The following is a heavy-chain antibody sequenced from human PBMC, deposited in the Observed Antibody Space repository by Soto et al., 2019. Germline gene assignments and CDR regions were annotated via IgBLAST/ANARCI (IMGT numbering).Heavy chain of an antibody. D-gene: IGHD5-18*01. CDR3: SRGILV. CDR2: ISYGGST. CDR1: GGSINSGGYC. V-gene: IGHV4-31*03. Sequence: QVQLQESGPGLVKPSQTLSLTCTVSGGSINSGGYCWSWIRQHPGKGLDWIGCISYGGSTSYNPSLKSRVTISVDPSKNQFSLKLTSVTAADTDVYYCSRGILVWGQGALITVSS. J-gene: IGHJ4*02.